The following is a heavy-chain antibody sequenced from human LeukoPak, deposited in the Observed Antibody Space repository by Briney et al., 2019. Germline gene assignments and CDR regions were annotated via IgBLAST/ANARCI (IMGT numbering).Heavy chain of an antibody. V-gene: IGHV4-59*01. D-gene: IGHD1-1*01. Sequence: SETLSLTCTISGDYSRDFSWSWIRQPPRQGPQWMGYLHYSGSTEYNPALKGRVTVSADTSKKQFSLKLSSVTAADTAVYYCTRGSSWNAGVFGVWGQGALVTVSS. CDR1: GDYSRDFS. J-gene: IGHJ3*01. CDR2: LHYSGST. CDR3: TRGSSWNAGVFGV.